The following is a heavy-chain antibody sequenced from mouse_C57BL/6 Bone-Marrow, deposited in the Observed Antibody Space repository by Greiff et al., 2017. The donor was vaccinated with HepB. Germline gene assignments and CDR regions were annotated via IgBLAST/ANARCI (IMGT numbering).Heavy chain of an antibody. D-gene: IGHD1-1*01. CDR1: GFNIKDDY. V-gene: IGHV14-4*01. Sequence: EVQVVESGAELVRPGASVKLSCTASGFNIKDDYMHWVKQRPEQGLEWIGWIDPENGDTEYASKFQGKATITADTSSNTAYLQLSSLTSEDTAVYYCTTGRRFAYWGQGTLVTVSA. CDR3: TTGRRFAY. CDR2: IDPENGDT. J-gene: IGHJ3*01.